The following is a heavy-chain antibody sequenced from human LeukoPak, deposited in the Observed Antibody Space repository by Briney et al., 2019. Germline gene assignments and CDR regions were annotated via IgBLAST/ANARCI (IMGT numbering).Heavy chain of an antibody. CDR2: IFYVGST. CDR1: GDSIGSHY. V-gene: IGHV4-59*11. J-gene: IGHJ3*02. D-gene: IGHD2-8*01. CDR3: ARDYYASRGEAFDI. Sequence: SETLSLTCTVSGDSIGSHYWSWIRQPPGKGLEWIGYIFYVGSTNYNPSLKRRVTISVDTSNNQFSLKLSSVTAADTAVYYCARDYYASRGEAFDIWGQGTMVTVSS.